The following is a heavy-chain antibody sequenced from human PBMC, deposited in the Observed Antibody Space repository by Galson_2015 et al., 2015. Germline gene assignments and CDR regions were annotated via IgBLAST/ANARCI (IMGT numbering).Heavy chain of an antibody. V-gene: IGHV3-48*03. CDR1: GFTFSSYE. Sequence: SLRLSCAASGFTFSSYEMNWVRQAPGKGLEWVSYISSSGSTIYYADSVKGRFTISRDNAKNSLYLQMNSLRAEDTAVYYCARDKTLPNYYDSSGYRPAWAFDIWGQGTMVTVSS. CDR2: ISSSGSTI. CDR3: ARDKTLPNYYDSSGYRPAWAFDI. D-gene: IGHD3-22*01. J-gene: IGHJ3*02.